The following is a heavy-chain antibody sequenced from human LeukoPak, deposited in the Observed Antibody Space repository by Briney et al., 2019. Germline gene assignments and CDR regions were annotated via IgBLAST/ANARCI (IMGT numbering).Heavy chain of an antibody. Sequence: SETLSLTCTASGGSISSYYWSWIRQPPGKGLEWIGYIYYSGSTNYNPSLKSRVTISVDTSKNQFSLKLSSVTAADTAVYYCARVWAGTVDYWGQGTLVTVSS. D-gene: IGHD6-19*01. CDR2: IYYSGST. CDR1: GGSISSYY. CDR3: ARVWAGTVDY. J-gene: IGHJ4*02. V-gene: IGHV4-59*01.